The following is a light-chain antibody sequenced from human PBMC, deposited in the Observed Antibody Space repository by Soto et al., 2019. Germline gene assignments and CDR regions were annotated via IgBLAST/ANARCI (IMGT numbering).Light chain of an antibody. J-gene: IGKJ1*01. CDR2: AAS. CDR1: ESISSY. V-gene: IGKV1-39*01. Sequence: DIQMTHSPSSLSASVGDRVTISCRASESISSYLNWYQQKPGKAPKLLIYAASSLQSGVPSRFSGSGSGTDFTLTISSLQPEDFATYYCQQSYSTPRTFGQGTKVELK. CDR3: QQSYSTPRT.